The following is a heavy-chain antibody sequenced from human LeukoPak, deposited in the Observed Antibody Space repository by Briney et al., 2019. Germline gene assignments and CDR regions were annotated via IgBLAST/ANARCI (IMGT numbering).Heavy chain of an antibody. D-gene: IGHD2-15*01. CDR2: IYYSGST. Sequence: SETLSLTCTVSGGSISSSSYYWGWIRQPPGKGLEWIGYIYYSGSTNYNPSLKSRVTISVDTSKNQFSLKLSSVTAADTAVYYCARGGGLFDYWGQGTLVTVSS. J-gene: IGHJ4*02. CDR3: ARGGGLFDY. V-gene: IGHV4-61*05. CDR1: GGSISSSSYY.